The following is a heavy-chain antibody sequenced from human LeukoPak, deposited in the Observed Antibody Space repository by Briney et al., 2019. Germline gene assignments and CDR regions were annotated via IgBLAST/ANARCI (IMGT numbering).Heavy chain of an antibody. CDR1: GFTFNRHG. J-gene: IGHJ4*02. Sequence: GRSLRLSCATSGFTFNRHGLHWVRQAPGKGLEWVAVISYDGSKKYYADSVKGRFTISRDTSKNTLYLQMNSLRAEDTAVYYCAAYSDSSGWGEFDYWGQGTLVTVSS. CDR2: ISYDGSKK. D-gene: IGHD6-19*01. V-gene: IGHV3-30*03. CDR3: AAYSDSSGWGEFDY.